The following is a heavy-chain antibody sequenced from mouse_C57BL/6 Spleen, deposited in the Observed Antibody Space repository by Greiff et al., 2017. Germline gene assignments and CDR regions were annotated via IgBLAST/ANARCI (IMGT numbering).Heavy chain of an antibody. Sequence: VKLVESGAELARPGASVKLSCKASGYTFTSYGISWVKQRTGQGLEWIGEIYPRSGNTYYNEKFKGKATLTADKSSSTAYMELRSLTSEDSAVYFCARFTTVVAFYAMDYWGQGTSVTVSS. J-gene: IGHJ4*01. V-gene: IGHV1-81*01. CDR1: GYTFTSYG. CDR2: IYPRSGNT. D-gene: IGHD1-1*01. CDR3: ARFTTVVAFYAMDY.